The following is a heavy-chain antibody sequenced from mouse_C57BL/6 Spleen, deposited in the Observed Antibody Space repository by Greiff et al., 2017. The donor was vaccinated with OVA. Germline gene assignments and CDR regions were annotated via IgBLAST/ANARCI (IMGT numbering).Heavy chain of an antibody. CDR1: GYAFSSYW. CDR3: ARQGSSGYVGY. D-gene: IGHD3-2*02. J-gene: IGHJ2*01. CDR2: IYPGDGDT. V-gene: IGHV1-80*01. Sequence: QVQLQQSGAELVKPGASVKISCKASGYAFSSYWMNWVKQRPGKGLEWIGQIYPGDGDTNYNEKFKSKATLTVDKSSSTAYMQLSSLTSEDSAVYYCARQGSSGYVGYWGQGTTLTVSS.